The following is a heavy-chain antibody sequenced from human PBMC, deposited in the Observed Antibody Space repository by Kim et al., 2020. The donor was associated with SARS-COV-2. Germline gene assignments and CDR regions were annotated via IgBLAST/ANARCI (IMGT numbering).Heavy chain of an antibody. D-gene: IGHD3-22*01. J-gene: IGHJ4*02. CDR3: ARLYYDSSGYYGYFDY. V-gene: IGHV4-59*01. Sequence: SLKSRVTIAVDTSKNQFSRKLSSVTAADTAVYYCARLYYDSSGYYGYFDYWGQGTLVTVSS.